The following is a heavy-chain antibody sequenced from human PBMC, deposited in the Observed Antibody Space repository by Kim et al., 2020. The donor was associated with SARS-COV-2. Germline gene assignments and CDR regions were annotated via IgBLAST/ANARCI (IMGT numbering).Heavy chain of an antibody. CDR3: AKGRGYCSGGSCYTDY. CDR1: GFTFSSYA. Sequence: GGSLRLSCAASGFTFSSYAMSWVRQAPGKGLEWVSTVSGSDGATYYADSVKGRFTISRDNSKNTLYLQMSSLTAEDTAVYYCAKGRGYCSGGSCYTDYWGQGTLVTVSS. V-gene: IGHV3-23*01. D-gene: IGHD2-15*01. J-gene: IGHJ4*02. CDR2: VSGSDGAT.